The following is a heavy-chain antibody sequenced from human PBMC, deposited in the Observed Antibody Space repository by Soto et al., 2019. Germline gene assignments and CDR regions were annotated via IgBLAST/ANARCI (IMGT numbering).Heavy chain of an antibody. CDR2: IYHSGST. CDR1: GGSISSGGYS. CDR3: SYYGMDV. D-gene: IGHD3-22*01. Sequence: SETLSLTCAVSGGSISSGGYSWSWIRQPPGKGLEWIGYIYHSGSTYYNPSLKNSLYLQMNSLRAEDTAVYYCARHDYYDSSGSSYYGMDVWGQGTTVTVSS. V-gene: IGHV4-30-2*01. J-gene: IGHJ6*02.